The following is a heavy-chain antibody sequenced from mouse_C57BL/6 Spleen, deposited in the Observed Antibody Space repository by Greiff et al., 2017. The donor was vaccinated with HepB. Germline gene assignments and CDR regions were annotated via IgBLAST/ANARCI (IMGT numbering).Heavy chain of an antibody. Sequence: VQLKQSGPELVKPGASVKISCKASGYSFTGYYMNWVKQSPEKSLEWIGEINPSTGGTTYNQKFKAKATLTVDKSSSTAYMQLKSLTSEDSAVYYCARSLYYYGSKGYFDYWGQGTTLTVSS. V-gene: IGHV1-42*01. CDR2: INPSTGGT. J-gene: IGHJ2*01. D-gene: IGHD1-1*01. CDR1: GYSFTGYY. CDR3: ARSLYYYGSKGYFDY.